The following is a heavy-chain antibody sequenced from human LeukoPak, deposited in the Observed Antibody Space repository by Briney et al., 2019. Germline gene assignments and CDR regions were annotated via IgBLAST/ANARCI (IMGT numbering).Heavy chain of an antibody. Sequence: PSETLSLTCTVSGGSISSYYWSWIRQPAGKGLEWIGRVYSSGSTNYNPSLKSRVTMSVDTSKNQFSLKLSSVTAADTAVYYCARDHTVTTGFVNYYYYMDVWGKGTTVTVSS. J-gene: IGHJ6*03. D-gene: IGHD4-17*01. V-gene: IGHV4-4*07. CDR1: GGSISSYY. CDR2: VYSSGST. CDR3: ARDHTVTTGFVNYYYYMDV.